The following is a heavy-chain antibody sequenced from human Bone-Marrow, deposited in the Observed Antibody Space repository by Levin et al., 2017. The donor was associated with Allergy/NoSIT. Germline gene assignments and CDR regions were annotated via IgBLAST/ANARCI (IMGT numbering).Heavy chain of an antibody. CDR1: GYDFSSYY. V-gene: IGHV1-46*01. D-gene: IGHD6-13*01. Sequence: ASVKVSCKASGYDFSSYYIHWVRQAPGQGLEWMGIINPSGGSTSYAQKFQGRVTMTADTSTNRVYMDLSSLRSEDTAVYYCAGGDFSSYADLSDFTYWGQGTLVTVSS. J-gene: IGHJ4*02. CDR2: INPSGGST. CDR3: AGGDFSSYADLSDFTY.